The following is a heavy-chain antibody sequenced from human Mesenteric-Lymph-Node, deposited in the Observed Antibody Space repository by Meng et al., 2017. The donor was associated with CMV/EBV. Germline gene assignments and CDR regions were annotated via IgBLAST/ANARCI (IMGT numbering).Heavy chain of an antibody. CDR2: MNPNGGGT. J-gene: IGHJ4*02. CDR3: ARVGDTAPLDY. CDR1: GYTFTANY. Sequence: ASVKVSCKASGYTFTANYMHWVRQAPGQGLEWMGWMNPNGGGTNYAQKFQGRVTLSRDTSISTAYMELSSLRSEDTAVYYCARVGDTAPLDYWGQGTLVTVSS. V-gene: IGHV1-2*02. D-gene: IGHD5-18*01.